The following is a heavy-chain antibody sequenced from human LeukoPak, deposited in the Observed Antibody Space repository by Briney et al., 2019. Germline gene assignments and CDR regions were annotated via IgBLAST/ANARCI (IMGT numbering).Heavy chain of an antibody. J-gene: IGHJ3*02. CDR3: ARSLIVAAGTGPFDI. CDR1: GFTFSSYG. D-gene: IGHD6-13*01. Sequence: GGSLRLPCAVSGFTFSSYGMHWVRQAPGKGLEWVAVIWYDGSNKYYADSVKGRFTISRDNSKNTLYLQMNSLRAEDTAVYYCARSLIVAAGTGPFDIWGQGTMVTVSS. CDR2: IWYDGSNK. V-gene: IGHV3-33*01.